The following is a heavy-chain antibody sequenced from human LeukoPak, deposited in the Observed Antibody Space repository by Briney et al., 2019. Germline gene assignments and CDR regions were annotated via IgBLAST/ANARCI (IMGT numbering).Heavy chain of an antibody. D-gene: IGHD3-3*01. J-gene: IGHJ4*02. Sequence: GGSLRLSCAASGFTFSTYWMSWVRQAPGKGLEWVANIKQDGSEKYYVDSVKGRFTTSRDNAKNSLYLQMDSLRAEDTAVYYCAGGVFGVVIDYWGQGTLVTVSS. V-gene: IGHV3-7*04. CDR3: AGGVFGVVIDY. CDR2: IKQDGSEK. CDR1: GFTFSTYW.